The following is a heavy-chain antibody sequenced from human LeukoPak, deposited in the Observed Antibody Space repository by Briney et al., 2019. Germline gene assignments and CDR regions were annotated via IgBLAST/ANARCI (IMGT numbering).Heavy chain of an antibody. CDR1: GFTFSNHR. V-gene: IGHV3-48*01. D-gene: IGHD3-9*01. J-gene: IGHJ4*02. CDR3: ARADDWLLSPLDY. Sequence: GGSLRLSCAASGFTFSNHRMNWVRQAPGKGLEWVSYISRGSRTIYYADSVKGRFTISRDNVGNSLYLQMNSLRAEDTAVYYCARADDWLLSPLDYWGQGTLVTVSS. CDR2: ISRGSRTI.